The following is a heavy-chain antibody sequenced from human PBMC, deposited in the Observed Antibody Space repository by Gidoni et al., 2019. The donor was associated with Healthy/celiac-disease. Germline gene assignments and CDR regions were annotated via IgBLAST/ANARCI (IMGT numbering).Heavy chain of an antibody. J-gene: IGHJ4*02. Sequence: EVQLVESGGGLVKPGGSLRLSCAASGFTFSNAWMNWVRQAPGKGLEWVCRIKSKTVGGTTDYAAPVKGRFTISRDDSKNTLYLQMNSLKTEDTAVYYCTTLFLEWSSWGQGTLVTVSS. D-gene: IGHD3-3*01. V-gene: IGHV3-15*01. CDR1: GFTFSNAW. CDR3: TTLFLEWSS. CDR2: IKSKTVGGTT.